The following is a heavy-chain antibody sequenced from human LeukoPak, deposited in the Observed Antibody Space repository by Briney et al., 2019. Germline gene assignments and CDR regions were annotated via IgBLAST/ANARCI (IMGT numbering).Heavy chain of an antibody. Sequence: SVKVFCKVSGYSLTELSMHWLRRAPGKGLEWMGGFDPEDGETIYAQKFQGRVTMTEDTSTDTAYMELSSLRSEDTAVYYCATGRGWLFDYWGQGTLVTVSS. CDR2: FDPEDGET. D-gene: IGHD6-19*01. CDR1: GYSLTELS. J-gene: IGHJ4*02. V-gene: IGHV1-24*01. CDR3: ATGRGWLFDY.